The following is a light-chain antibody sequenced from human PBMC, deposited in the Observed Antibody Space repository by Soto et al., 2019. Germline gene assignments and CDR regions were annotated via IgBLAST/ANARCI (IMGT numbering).Light chain of an antibody. V-gene: IGKV3-20*01. CDR2: GAS. Sequence: EIVLTQSPGTLSLSPGERATLSCRASQSVSSSYLAWYQQKPGQAPRLLIYGASSRATGIPDRFSGSGSGTDFILTISRLEPEYFAVYYCQQYGSSPYTCGQGTKLEI. CDR3: QQYGSSPYT. CDR1: QSVSSSY. J-gene: IGKJ2*01.